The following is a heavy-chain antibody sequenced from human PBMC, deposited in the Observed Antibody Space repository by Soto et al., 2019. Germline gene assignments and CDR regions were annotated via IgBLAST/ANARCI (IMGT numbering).Heavy chain of an antibody. D-gene: IGHD1-1*01. CDR2: IMPIFRTP. CDR1: GGTFSNSA. Sequence: QVQLEQSGAEVKKPGSSVKVSCKASGGTFSNSAISWVRQAPGQGLEWMGGIMPIFRTPDYAQKFQGRVTXSXDXSTSTAYMELRGVRSDDTAVYYCASDKDRLQLGGNYYYILDVWGQGTTVTVSS. CDR3: ASDKDRLQLGGNYYYILDV. V-gene: IGHV1-69*05. J-gene: IGHJ6*02.